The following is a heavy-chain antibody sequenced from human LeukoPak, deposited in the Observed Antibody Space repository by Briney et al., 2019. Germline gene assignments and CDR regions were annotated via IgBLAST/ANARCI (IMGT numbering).Heavy chain of an antibody. CDR2: IYYSGST. CDR1: GGSISSGGYY. V-gene: IGHV4-31*03. Sequence: SQTLSLTCTVSGGSISSGGYYWNWIRQYPGKGLEWIGYIYYSGSTYYNPSLKGRVTMSVDTSKNQFSLKLSSVTAADTAVYYCARGEEYSGDDVSWFDPWGQGTLVTVSS. D-gene: IGHD5-12*01. J-gene: IGHJ5*02. CDR3: ARGEEYSGDDVSWFDP.